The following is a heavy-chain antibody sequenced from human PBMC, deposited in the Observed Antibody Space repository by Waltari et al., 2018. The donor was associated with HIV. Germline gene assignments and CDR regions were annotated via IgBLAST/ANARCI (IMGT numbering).Heavy chain of an antibody. Sequence: QVHLQESGPGLLRPSQTLSLTCAVSGVSFNIGVYYWSWFLHSPVTGLECIGHIYNNGNSDYXPSRQSRVSISLDTSENQFSQKLKSVTAADNAVYYCARGRKGYLGIEDFDSWGQGTLVTVSS. J-gene: IGHJ4*02. V-gene: IGHV4-31*02. CDR3: ARGRKGYLGIEDFDS. D-gene: IGHD2-15*01. CDR1: GVSFNIGVYY. CDR2: IYNNGNS.